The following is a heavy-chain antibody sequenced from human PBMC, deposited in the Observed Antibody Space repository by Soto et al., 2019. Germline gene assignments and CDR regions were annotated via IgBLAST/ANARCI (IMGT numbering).Heavy chain of an antibody. CDR3: AHIPNYYQYDWFDP. CDR1: GFSLTTRGVG. Sequence: QITLKESGPTLVKPTQTLTLTCTVSGFSLTTRGVGVGWIRQPPGKALECLALIYWDDDQRYSPSLQSRLSITKDTSKNQVVLTMTNVDPVDTATYYCAHIPNYYQYDWFDPWGQGTLVSVSS. D-gene: IGHD3-16*01. J-gene: IGHJ5*02. V-gene: IGHV2-5*02. CDR2: IYWDDDQ.